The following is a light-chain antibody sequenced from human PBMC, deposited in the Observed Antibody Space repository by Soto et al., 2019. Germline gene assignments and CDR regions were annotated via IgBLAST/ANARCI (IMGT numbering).Light chain of an antibody. CDR3: SSYTSSSTRV. J-gene: IGLJ2*01. Sequence: QSALTQPASXXXXXXXXXXISCTGTSSDVGGYNYVSWYQQHPGKAPKLMIYDVSNRPSGVSNRFSGSKSGNTASLTISGLQAEDEADYYCSSYTSSSTRVFGGGTKLTVL. CDR2: DVS. V-gene: IGLV2-14*01. CDR1: SSDVGGYNY.